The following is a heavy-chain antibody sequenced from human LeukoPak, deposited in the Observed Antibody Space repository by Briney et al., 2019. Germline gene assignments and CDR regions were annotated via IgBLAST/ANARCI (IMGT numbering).Heavy chain of an antibody. D-gene: IGHD1-7*01. J-gene: IGHJ4*02. V-gene: IGHV3-30*18. Sequence: RGSLRLSCAASGVTFSSYGMHWVRQAPGKGLEWVAVISNDGSNKHYADSVKGRFTISRDNSKNTLYLQMNSLRAEDTAVYYCAKDLTGVNYCLDQWGQGTLVTVSS. CDR3: AKDLTGVNYCLDQ. CDR1: GVTFSSYG. CDR2: ISNDGSNK.